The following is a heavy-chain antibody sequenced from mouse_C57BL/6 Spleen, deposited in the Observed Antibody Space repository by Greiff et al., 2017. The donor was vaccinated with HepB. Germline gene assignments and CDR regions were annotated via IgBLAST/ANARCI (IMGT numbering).Heavy chain of an antibody. Sequence: VQLQQSGAELVKPGASVKMSCKASGYTFTSYWITWVKQRPGQGLEWIGDIYPGSGSTNYNEKFKSKATLTVDTSSSTAYMQLSSLTSEDSAAYYCASYYGYDPFAYWGQGTLVTVSA. D-gene: IGHD2-2*01. J-gene: IGHJ3*01. CDR2: IYPGSGST. CDR1: GYTFTSYW. V-gene: IGHV1-55*01. CDR3: ASYYGYDPFAY.